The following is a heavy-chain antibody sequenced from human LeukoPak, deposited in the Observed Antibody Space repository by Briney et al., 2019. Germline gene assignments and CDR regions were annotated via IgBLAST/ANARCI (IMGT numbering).Heavy chain of an antibody. Sequence: SETLSLTCTVSRGSISGYYYNWIRPPPRKGLEWIGSIYYSGSTNYNPSLKSRVTISLDTSKNQFSLKLSSVTTADTAVYYCARSVVTLYWYFDLWGRGTLVTVSS. V-gene: IGHV4-59*01. D-gene: IGHD4-23*01. CDR3: ARSVVTLYWYFDL. CDR1: RGSISGYY. CDR2: IYYSGST. J-gene: IGHJ2*01.